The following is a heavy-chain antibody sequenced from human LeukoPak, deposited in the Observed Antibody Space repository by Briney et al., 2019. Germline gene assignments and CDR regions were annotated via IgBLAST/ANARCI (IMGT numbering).Heavy chain of an antibody. V-gene: IGHV3-7*04. CDR1: GFTFSSNW. CDR3: ARYGSGRRFEY. CDR2: IKQDGSEQ. J-gene: IGHJ4*02. Sequence: GGSPRLSCAASGFTFSSNWMSWVRQAPGKGLEWVANIKQDGSEQYYVDSVKGRFTISRDNAKNSLYLQMNSLRAEDTAVYYCARYGSGRRFEYWGQGTLVTVSS. D-gene: IGHD3-10*01.